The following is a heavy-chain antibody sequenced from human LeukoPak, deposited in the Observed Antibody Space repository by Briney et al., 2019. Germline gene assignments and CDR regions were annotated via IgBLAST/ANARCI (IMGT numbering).Heavy chain of an antibody. Sequence: PGTSLTLSCAASGFTFSSYAVHWVRHAPGKGLEGVAVISYDGSNKYYSDSVKGRFTISRDNSKNTLYLQMNSLRAEDTAVYYCARVIGRYCSSTSCYVDYWGQGTLVTVSS. V-gene: IGHV3-30*04. D-gene: IGHD2-2*01. CDR3: ARVIGRYCSSTSCYVDY. CDR2: ISYDGSNK. J-gene: IGHJ4*02. CDR1: GFTFSSYA.